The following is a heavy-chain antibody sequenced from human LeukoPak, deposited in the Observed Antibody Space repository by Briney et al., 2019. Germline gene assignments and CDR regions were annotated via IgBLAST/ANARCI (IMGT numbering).Heavy chain of an antibody. CDR3: ARGPERTGVGTRYYYDMDV. Sequence: AGGSLRLSCAASGFTVSSNYMSWVRRAPGKGLEWVSVIYSGGSTYYADSVKGRFTISRDNSKNTLYLQMNSLRAEDTAVYYCARGPERTGVGTRYYYDMDVWGQGTTVTVSS. V-gene: IGHV3-53*05. D-gene: IGHD2-8*01. J-gene: IGHJ6*02. CDR2: IYSGGST. CDR1: GFTVSSNY.